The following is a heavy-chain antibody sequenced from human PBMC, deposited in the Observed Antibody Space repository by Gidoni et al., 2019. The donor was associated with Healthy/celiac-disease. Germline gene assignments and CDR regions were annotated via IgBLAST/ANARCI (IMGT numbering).Heavy chain of an antibody. CDR1: GGTFSSHA. CDR3: ARDIIMITFGGDNAYYFDY. D-gene: IGHD3-16*01. CDR2: IIPILGIA. J-gene: IGHJ4*02. Sequence: QVQLVQSGAEVKKPGSSVKVSCKASGGTFSSHAIRWVLQAPGQGLEWMGRIIPILGIANYAQKFQGRVTITADKSTSTAYMELSSLRSEDTAVYYCARDIIMITFGGDNAYYFDYWGQGTLVTVSS. V-gene: IGHV1-69*04.